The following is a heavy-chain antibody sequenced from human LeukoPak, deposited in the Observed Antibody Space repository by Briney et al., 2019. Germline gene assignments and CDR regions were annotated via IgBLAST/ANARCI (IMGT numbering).Heavy chain of an antibody. CDR2: INWNGGST. CDR3: ARRAYSSSWYVFDY. J-gene: IGHJ4*02. CDR1: GFTFDDYD. D-gene: IGHD6-13*01. V-gene: IGHV3-20*04. Sequence: GGSLRLSCAASGFTFDDYDMSWVRQAPGKGLEWVPGINWNGGSTSYADSVKGRFTTSRDNAKNSLYLQMNSLRDEDTALYYCARRAYSSSWYVFDYWGQGTLVTVSS.